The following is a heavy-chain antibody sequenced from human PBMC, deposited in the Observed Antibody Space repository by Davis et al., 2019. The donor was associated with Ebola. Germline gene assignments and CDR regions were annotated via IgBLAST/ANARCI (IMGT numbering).Heavy chain of an antibody. CDR3: ARDVSGSYFAS. CDR1: AFTFSVNG. D-gene: IGHD1-26*01. V-gene: IGHV4-59*01. J-gene: IGHJ4*02. Sequence: PGGSLRLSCTTSAFTFSVNGIHWIRQPPGKGLEWIGYIYYSGSTKYNPSLKSRVTISVDTSKNQFSLKLTSVTAADTAVYYCARDVSGSYFASWGQGTLVTVSP. CDR2: IYYSGST.